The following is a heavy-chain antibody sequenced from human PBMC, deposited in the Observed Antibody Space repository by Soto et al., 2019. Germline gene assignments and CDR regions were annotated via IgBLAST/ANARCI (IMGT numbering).Heavy chain of an antibody. J-gene: IGHJ6*02. Sequence: QVQLQESGPRLVKPSETLSLTCTVSDDFISSYYWNWIRQPAGNGLEWIGRVSTSGATNYNPSLESRVTMSVDTSKKQFSLKLTSVTAADTAVYFCARADYEILTGSYAMDVWGQGTTVTVSS. CDR3: ARADYEILTGSYAMDV. CDR2: VSTSGAT. V-gene: IGHV4-4*07. D-gene: IGHD3-9*01. CDR1: DDFISSYY.